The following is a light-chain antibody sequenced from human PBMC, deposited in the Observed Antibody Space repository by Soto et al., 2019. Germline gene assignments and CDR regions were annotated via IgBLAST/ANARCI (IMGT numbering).Light chain of an antibody. CDR2: GAS. Sequence: EIVMTQSPATLSVSPGERATLSCRASQSVSSNLAWYQQKPGQAPRLLIYGASTRATGIPARFSGSGSGTEFTLTISSLQPEDFVLYYCQQYDNWWTFGQGTKVDIK. V-gene: IGKV3-15*01. CDR3: QQYDNWWT. CDR1: QSVSSN. J-gene: IGKJ1*01.